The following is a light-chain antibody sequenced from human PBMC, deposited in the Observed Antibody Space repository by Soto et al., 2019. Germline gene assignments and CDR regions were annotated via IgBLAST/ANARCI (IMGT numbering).Light chain of an antibody. CDR3: QVWDGSSEHVV. Sequence: SYELTQTPSVSGAPGQTAMITCAGNNIGSKSVHWYQQKPGQAPVLVVHDDDDRPSGIPERFSGSKSGDMATLTINRVEAGDEADYYCQVWDGSSEHVVFGGGTKLTVL. CDR1: NIGSKS. CDR2: DDD. V-gene: IGLV3-21*02. J-gene: IGLJ2*01.